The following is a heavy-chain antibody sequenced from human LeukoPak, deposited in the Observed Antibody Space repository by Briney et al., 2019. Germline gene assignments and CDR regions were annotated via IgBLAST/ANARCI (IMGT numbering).Heavy chain of an antibody. CDR3: ARRRDLYSGSYYPFDY. CDR2: IYPGDSDA. Sequence: GESLKISCKGSGYSFTNYWIGWVRQMHGKGLRWMGIIYPGDSDAGYSPSFQGQVTISADKSISTAYLQWSSLKASDTAMYYCARRRDLYSGSYYPFDYWGQGTLVTVSS. D-gene: IGHD1-26*01. CDR1: GYSFTNYW. J-gene: IGHJ4*02. V-gene: IGHV5-51*01.